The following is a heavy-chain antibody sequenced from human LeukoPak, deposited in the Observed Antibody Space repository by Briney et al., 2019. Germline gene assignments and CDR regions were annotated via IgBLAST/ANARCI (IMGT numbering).Heavy chain of an antibody. J-gene: IGHJ4*02. V-gene: IGHV3-66*01. Sequence: SGGSLRLSCAASGFIVSSNYMSWVRQAPGKGLEWVAVIYSGGRTYHTDSVKGRLTISRDNSKNTLFLQMNSLRAEDTAVYYCARVPLYGDYAYYFDYWGQGTLITVSS. D-gene: IGHD4-17*01. CDR1: GFIVSSNY. CDR2: IYSGGRT. CDR3: ARVPLYGDYAYYFDY.